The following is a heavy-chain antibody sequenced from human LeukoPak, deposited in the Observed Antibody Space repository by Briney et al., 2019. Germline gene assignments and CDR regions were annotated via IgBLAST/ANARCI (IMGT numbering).Heavy chain of an antibody. CDR2: IYYSGST. CDR3: ARVSSGSRRDGQNVVAY. Sequence: SETLSLTCAVSGGSLSSGSYYWGWVRQPPGKGLEWMGYIYYSGSTIYHPSLMRRITFSVDTSRNQFSLRLTSVTAADTAVQSCARVSSGSRRDGQNVVAYGGQGPLSPVS. CDR1: GGSLSSGSYY. D-gene: IGHD5-24*01. J-gene: IGHJ4*02. V-gene: IGHV4-61*01.